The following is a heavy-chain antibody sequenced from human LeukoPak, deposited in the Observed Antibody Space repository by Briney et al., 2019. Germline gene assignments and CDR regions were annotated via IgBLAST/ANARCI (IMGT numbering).Heavy chain of an antibody. CDR2: INHNGNVN. V-gene: IGHV3-7*03. CDR1: GFTFSSYW. J-gene: IGHJ6*02. D-gene: IGHD3-16*01. CDR3: ARGGGLDV. Sequence: GGSLRLSWAASGFTFSSYWMNLARQAPGKGLEWVASINHNGNVNYYVDSVKGRFTISRDNAKNSLYLQMSNLRAEDTAVYFCARGGGLDVWGQGATVTVSS.